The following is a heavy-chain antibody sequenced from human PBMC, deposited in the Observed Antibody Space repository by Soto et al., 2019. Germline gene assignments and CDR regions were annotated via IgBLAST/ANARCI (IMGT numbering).Heavy chain of an antibody. CDR3: ARGGGYDSFDY. J-gene: IGHJ4*02. Sequence: QLQLQESGSGVVKTSETPSLTCTVSGASISYGGFSWSWIRQSPGKGLEWIGYISHLENTYFHPSFKSRLTMSIDRTRNQFSLKLSSVTAADMAVYYCARGGGYDSFDYWGQGVLVTVSS. V-gene: IGHV4-30-2*06. CDR1: GASISYGGFS. CDR2: ISHLENT. D-gene: IGHD5-12*01.